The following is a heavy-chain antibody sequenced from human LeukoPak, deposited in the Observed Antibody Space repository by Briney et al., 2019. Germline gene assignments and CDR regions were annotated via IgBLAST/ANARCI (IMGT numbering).Heavy chain of an antibody. V-gene: IGHV4-59*01. CDR1: GGSISSYY. CDR3: ARDRYYYDSSGYSNWFDP. J-gene: IGHJ5*02. Sequence: PSETLSLTCTVSGGSISSYYWSWIRQPPGKGLEWIGYIYYSGSTNYNPSLKSRVTISVDTSKNQFSLKLSSVTAADTAVYYCARDRYYYDSSGYSNWFDPWGQGTLVTVSS. D-gene: IGHD3-22*01. CDR2: IYYSGST.